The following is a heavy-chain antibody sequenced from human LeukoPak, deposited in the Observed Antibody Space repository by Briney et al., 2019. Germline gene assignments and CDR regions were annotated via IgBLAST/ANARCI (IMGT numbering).Heavy chain of an antibody. Sequence: SETLSLTCTVSGGSLSSYYWSWIRQPPGKGLEWIGYIYYSGSTNYNPSLKSRVTISVDTSKNQFSLKLSSVTAADTAVYYCAREGYYYDSSGYSWFDPWGQGTLVTVSS. CDR3: AREGYYYDSSGYSWFDP. CDR1: GGSLSSYY. J-gene: IGHJ5*02. V-gene: IGHV4-59*01. D-gene: IGHD3-22*01. CDR2: IYYSGST.